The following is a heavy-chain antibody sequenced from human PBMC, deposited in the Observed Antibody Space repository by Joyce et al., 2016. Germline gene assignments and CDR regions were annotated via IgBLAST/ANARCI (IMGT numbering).Heavy chain of an antibody. CDR1: GGSINSGAYY. D-gene: IGHD3-3*01. J-gene: IGHJ4*02. CDR2: MYYSGSA. Sequence: QVQLQESGPGLVKPSQTLSLTCTVSGGSINSGAYYWSWIRQLPGKGLEWIGYMYYSGSADYNPSLKVRVTISLDTSKNQFSLKLSSVTAADTAVYYCARGITIVGVITQGYFDYWGQGTLVAVSS. V-gene: IGHV4-31*03. CDR3: ARGITIVGVITQGYFDY.